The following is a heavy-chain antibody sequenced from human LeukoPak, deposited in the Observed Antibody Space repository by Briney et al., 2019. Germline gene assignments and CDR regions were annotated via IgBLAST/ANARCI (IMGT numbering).Heavy chain of an antibody. CDR3: ARAGRLQYGDYVAFDY. Sequence: GGSLRLSCAASGFTVSSNYMSWVRQAPGKGLEWVSVIYSDGNIYYADSVKGRFTISRDNSKNTLYLQMSSLRAEDTAVYYCARAGRLQYGDYVAFDYWGQGTLVTVSS. V-gene: IGHV3-66*01. CDR1: GFTVSSNY. D-gene: IGHD4-17*01. J-gene: IGHJ4*02. CDR2: IYSDGNI.